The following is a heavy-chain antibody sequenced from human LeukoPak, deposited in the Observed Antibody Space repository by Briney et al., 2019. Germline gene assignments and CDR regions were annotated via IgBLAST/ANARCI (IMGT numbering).Heavy chain of an antibody. J-gene: IGHJ4*02. CDR3: ARSIPYGTTWYGRSDY. CDR2: IKPDGTTK. D-gene: IGHD6-13*01. V-gene: IGHV3-7*03. Sequence: GGSLRLSCAASGFPFSSYSMTWVRQAPGKGLEWVTNIKPDGTTKFYVDSVKGRFTISRDNALDSLYLQMNSLRAEDTAIYYCARSIPYGTTWYGRSDYWGQGTLVTVSS. CDR1: GFPFSSYS.